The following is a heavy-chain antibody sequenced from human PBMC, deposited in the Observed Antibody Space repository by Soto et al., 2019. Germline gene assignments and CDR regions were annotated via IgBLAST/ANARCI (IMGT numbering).Heavy chain of an antibody. CDR3: AREGSYNNYYYYAMDV. CDR1: GGSISSYY. CDR2: ISYSGST. V-gene: IGHV4-59*01. Sequence: QVQLQESGPGLVKPSETLSLTCTVSGGSISSYYWNWIRQPPGKGLEWIGYISYSGSTNYNPSLKGRVTISVDTSKNQFSLKLSSVTAADTAVYYCAREGSYNNYYYYAMDVWGQGTTVTVSS. D-gene: IGHD2-15*01. J-gene: IGHJ6*02.